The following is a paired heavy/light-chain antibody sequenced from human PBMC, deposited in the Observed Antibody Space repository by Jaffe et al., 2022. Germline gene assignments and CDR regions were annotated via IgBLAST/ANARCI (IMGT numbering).Heavy chain of an antibody. CDR3: ATATEQWPDY. D-gene: IGHD6-19*01. CDR1: GYTFTDYY. CDR2: VDPEDGET. J-gene: IGHJ4*02. V-gene: IGHV1-69-2*01. Sequence: EVQLVQSGAEVKKPGATVKISCKVSGYTFTDYYMHWVQQAPGKGLEWMGLVDPEDGETIYAEKFQGRVTITADTSTDTAYMELSSLRSEDTAVYYCATATEQWPDYWGQGTLVTVSS.
Light chain of an antibody. Sequence: AIQLTQSPSSLSASVGDRVTITCRASQGISSALAWYQQKPGKAPKLLIYDASSLESGVPSRFSGSGSGTDFTLTISSLQPEDFATYYCQQFNSYPDLTFGGGTKVEIK. CDR1: QGISSA. J-gene: IGKJ4*01. CDR2: DAS. CDR3: QQFNSYPDLT. V-gene: IGKV1-13*02.